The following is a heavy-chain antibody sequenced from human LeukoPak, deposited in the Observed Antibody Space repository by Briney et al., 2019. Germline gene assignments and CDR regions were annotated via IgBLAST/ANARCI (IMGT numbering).Heavy chain of an antibody. D-gene: IGHD6-13*01. Sequence: PSETLSLTCAVSSGSIFNSNWWSWVRQPPGKGLEWIGQIFHSGSTSYSPSLKSRVTMSVDTSKKQFSLNLSSVTAADTAVYYCATTPREYSSTWYYFDYWGQGILVTVSS. CDR2: IFHSGST. V-gene: IGHV4-4*02. CDR1: SGSIFNSNW. J-gene: IGHJ4*02. CDR3: ATTPREYSSTWYYFDY.